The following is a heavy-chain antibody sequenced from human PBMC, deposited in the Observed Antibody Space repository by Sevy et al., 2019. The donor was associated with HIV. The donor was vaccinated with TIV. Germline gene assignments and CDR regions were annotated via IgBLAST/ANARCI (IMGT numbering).Heavy chain of an antibody. Sequence: GGSLRLSCAASGFTFSNFGMHWVRQAPGKGLEWVSFIQYDGSHKYYTDSVKGRLTISRDNSKNTLYLQMNSLRAEDTAVYYCVKEGGVAGTCCDCWGQGTLVTVSS. CDR1: GFTFSNFG. CDR3: VKEGGVAGTCCDC. D-gene: IGHD2-8*02. V-gene: IGHV3-30*02. J-gene: IGHJ4*02. CDR2: IQYDGSHK.